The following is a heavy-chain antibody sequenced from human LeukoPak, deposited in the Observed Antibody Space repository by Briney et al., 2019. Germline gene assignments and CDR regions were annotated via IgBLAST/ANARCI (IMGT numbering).Heavy chain of an antibody. Sequence: GASVKVSCKTSGYTFTGYSMHWVRQAPGQGLEWMGWINPKSGGTNYAEKFQGRVTMTRDTSISTAYMELSRLRSDDTAVYYCARGGQLRSSSGWSSGAFDIWGQGRMVTVSS. J-gene: IGHJ3*02. V-gene: IGHV1-2*02. D-gene: IGHD6-19*01. CDR1: GYTFTGYS. CDR3: ARGGQLRSSSGWSSGAFDI. CDR2: INPKSGGT.